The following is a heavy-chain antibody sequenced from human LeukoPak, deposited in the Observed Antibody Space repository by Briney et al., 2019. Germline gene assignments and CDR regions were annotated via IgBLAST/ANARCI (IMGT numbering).Heavy chain of an antibody. Sequence: ASVKVSCKASGYTFTSYYMHWVRQAPGQGLEWMGIINPSGGSTSYAQKFQGRVTMTRDTSTSTVYMELSSLRSEDTAVYYCARVVAMNAVVAAHGPRPYYFDYWGQGTLVTVSS. CDR2: INPSGGST. CDR1: GYTFTSYY. V-gene: IGHV1-46*01. J-gene: IGHJ4*02. CDR3: ARVVAMNAVVAAHGPRPYYFDY. D-gene: IGHD2-15*01.